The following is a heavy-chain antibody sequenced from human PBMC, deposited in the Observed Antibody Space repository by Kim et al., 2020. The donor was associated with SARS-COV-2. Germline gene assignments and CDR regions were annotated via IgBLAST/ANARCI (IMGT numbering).Heavy chain of an antibody. CDR1: GFTFSNSG. CDR3: TTEQGSDEIDY. V-gene: IGHV3-15*01. Sequence: GGSLRLSCAASGFTFSNSGMNWVRQAPGKGLEWVACIKSETDDETTDYAAPVKYTITISKDDSKHTLYLQMNSLKTEDTAAYYCTTEQGSDEIDYWGQGTLVSVPS. J-gene: IGHJ4*02. D-gene: IGHD6-25*01. CDR2: IKSETDDETT.